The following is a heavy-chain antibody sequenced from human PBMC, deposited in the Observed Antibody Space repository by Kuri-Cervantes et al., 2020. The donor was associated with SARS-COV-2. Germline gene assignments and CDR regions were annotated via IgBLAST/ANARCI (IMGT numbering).Heavy chain of an antibody. CDR2: ISGSGGST. CDR1: GFTFSSYA. J-gene: IGHJ5*02. CDR3: AKDLGRPNWFDP. Sequence: GGSLRLSCAASGFTFSSYAMSWVRRAPGKGLEWVSAISGSGGSTYYADSVKGRFTIPRDNSKNTLYLQMNSLRAEDTAVYYCAKDLGRPNWFDPWGQGTLVTVSS. V-gene: IGHV3-23*01.